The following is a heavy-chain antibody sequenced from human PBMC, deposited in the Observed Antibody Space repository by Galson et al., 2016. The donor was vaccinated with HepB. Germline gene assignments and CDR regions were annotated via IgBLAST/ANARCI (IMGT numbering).Heavy chain of an antibody. CDR1: GYTFNSYA. CDR2: MDPKSGAT. J-gene: IGHJ4*02. Sequence: SCKASGYTFNSYAINWVRQATGQGLEWMGWMDPKSGATGFAQKFQGRVTMTRNTSITTAYMELSGLTSADAAVYYCARTRTVVRGLEIAYWGQGTLVTVSS. D-gene: IGHD3-10*02. V-gene: IGHV1-8*02. CDR3: ARTRTVVRGLEIAY.